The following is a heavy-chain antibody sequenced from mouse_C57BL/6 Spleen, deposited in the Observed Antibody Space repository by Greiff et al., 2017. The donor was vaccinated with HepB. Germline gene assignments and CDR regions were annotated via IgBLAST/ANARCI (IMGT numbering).Heavy chain of an antibody. V-gene: IGHV5-17*01. CDR3: ARSPSYYGSSPFDY. CDR1: GFTFSDYG. J-gene: IGHJ2*01. D-gene: IGHD1-1*01. CDR2: ISSGSSTI. Sequence: EVKVVESGGGLVKPGGSLKLSCAASGFTFSDYGMHWVRQAPEKGLEWVAYISSGSSTIYYADTVKGRFTISRDNAKNTLFLQMTSLRSEDTAMFYCARSPSYYGSSPFDYWGQGTTLTVSS.